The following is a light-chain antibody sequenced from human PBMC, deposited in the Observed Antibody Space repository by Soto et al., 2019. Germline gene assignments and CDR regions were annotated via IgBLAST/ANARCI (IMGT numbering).Light chain of an antibody. CDR1: QSVSSSY. J-gene: IGKJ1*01. V-gene: IGKV3-20*01. CDR2: GGS. Sequence: EIVLTQSPGTLSLSPGERATLSCRASQSVSSSYFAWYQQRCGQAPRLLIYGGSSRGTGIPDRFSGSGSRTDFTLTISRLEHEDFAMYYCQQYGSSSCTFGQGTQVQIK. CDR3: QQYGSSSCT.